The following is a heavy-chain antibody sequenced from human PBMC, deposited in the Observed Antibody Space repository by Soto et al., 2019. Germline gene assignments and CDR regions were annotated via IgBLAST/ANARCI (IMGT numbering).Heavy chain of an antibody. D-gene: IGHD2-2*02. J-gene: IGHJ5*02. CDR2: INPNSGGT. Sequence: QVQLVQSGAEVKKPGASVKVSCKASGYTFTGYYMHWVRQAPGQGLEWMGWINPNSGGTNYAQKFQGWVTMTRDTSISTAYMELSRLRADDTAVYYCARDGCSSTSGDTNWFDHWCQGTRVTVSS. CDR1: GYTFTGYY. CDR3: ARDGCSSTSGDTNWFDH. V-gene: IGHV1-2*04.